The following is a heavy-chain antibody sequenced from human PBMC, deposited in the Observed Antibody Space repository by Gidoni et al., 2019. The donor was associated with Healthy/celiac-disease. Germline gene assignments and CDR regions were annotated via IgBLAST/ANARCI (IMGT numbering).Heavy chain of an antibody. D-gene: IGHD2-2*02. Sequence: EVQLLASGVGLVQPGGSLRLSCAASGFTFSRYALSWVRQAPGKGLEWVSAISGSGGSTYYADAVKGRFTISRDNSKNMLYLQMNSRRAEDTAVYYCAKTLGYCSSTSCYTEYYFDYWGQGTLVTVSS. J-gene: IGHJ4*02. CDR1: GFTFSRYA. CDR2: ISGSGGST. V-gene: IGHV3-23*01. CDR3: AKTLGYCSSTSCYTEYYFDY.